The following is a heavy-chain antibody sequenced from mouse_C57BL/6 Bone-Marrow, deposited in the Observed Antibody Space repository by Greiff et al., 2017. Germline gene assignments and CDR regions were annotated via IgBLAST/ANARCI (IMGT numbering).Heavy chain of an antibody. V-gene: IGHV1-15*01. Sequence: QVQLKQSGAELVRPGASVTLSCKASGYTFTDYEMHWVKQTPVHGLEWIGAIDPETGGTAYNQKFKGKAILTADKSSSTAYMELRSLTSEDSAVYYCTRAPFYYGSSYKDYWGQGTTLTVSS. D-gene: IGHD1-1*01. J-gene: IGHJ2*01. CDR1: GYTFTDYE. CDR3: TRAPFYYGSSYKDY. CDR2: IDPETGGT.